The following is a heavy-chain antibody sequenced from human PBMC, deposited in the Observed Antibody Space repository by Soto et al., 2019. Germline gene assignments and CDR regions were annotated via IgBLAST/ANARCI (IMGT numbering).Heavy chain of an antibody. V-gene: IGHV3-21*01. J-gene: IGHJ4*02. CDR2: ISAGSSNI. D-gene: IGHD6-6*01. CDR3: ARQYPSSSRHFDH. Sequence: GGSLRLSCAASGFTIRTYYMIWVRQAPGKGLEWVSSISAGSSNIYYAPSVKGRFTISRDNAKNSLYLQINSLRAEDTAVYYCARQYPSSSRHFDHWGQGTLVTVSS. CDR1: GFTIRTYY.